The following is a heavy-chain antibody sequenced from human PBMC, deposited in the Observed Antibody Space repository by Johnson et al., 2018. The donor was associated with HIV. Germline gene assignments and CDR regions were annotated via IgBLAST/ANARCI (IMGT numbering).Heavy chain of an antibody. CDR1: AFTFSSYA. D-gene: IGHD3-16*01. CDR2: ISYDGSNK. V-gene: IGHV3-30-3*01. Sequence: QVQLVESGGGMVQPGGSLRLSCAASAFTFSSYAMHWVRQAPGKGLEWVALISYDGSNKYYADSVKGLFTISRDNSKNTLYLQMISLRAEDTAVFYCARGALGDWVDAFDIWGQGTMVTVSS. CDR3: ARGALGDWVDAFDI. J-gene: IGHJ3*02.